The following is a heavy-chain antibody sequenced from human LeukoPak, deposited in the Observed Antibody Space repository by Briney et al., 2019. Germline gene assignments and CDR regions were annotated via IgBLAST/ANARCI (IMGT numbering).Heavy chain of an antibody. CDR1: GFSFSSHA. V-gene: IGHV3-64*01. Sequence: PGGSLRLSCADPGFSFSSHAMHCVRQAPGKGLECVSNISSDWRCPHYAHSVRGRFTISRDNSKNKVFLQMGSLRPEDMAVYYCAKNIISACSAWDWRQGTLVSVPS. CDR2: ISSDWRCP. CDR3: AKNIISACSAWD. D-gene: IGHD1-26*01. J-gene: IGHJ4*02.